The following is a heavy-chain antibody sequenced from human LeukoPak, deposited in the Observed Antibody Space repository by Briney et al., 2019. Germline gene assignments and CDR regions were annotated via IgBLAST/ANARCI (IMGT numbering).Heavy chain of an antibody. CDR2: IRYDGSNK. CDR1: GFTFSSYV. V-gene: IGHV3-30*02. D-gene: IGHD2-2*01. J-gene: IGHJ5*02. Sequence: AGGSLRLSCAASGFTFSSYVMHWDRQAPGKGLEWVAFIRYDGSNKYYADSVKGRFTISRDNSKNTLYLQMNSLRAEDTAVYYCAKDLVGYQLSMNWFDPWGQGTLVTVSS. CDR3: AKDLVGYQLSMNWFDP.